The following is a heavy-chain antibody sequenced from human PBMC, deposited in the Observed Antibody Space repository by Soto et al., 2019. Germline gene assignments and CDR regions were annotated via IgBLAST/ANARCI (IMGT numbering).Heavy chain of an antibody. V-gene: IGHV3-7*01. J-gene: IGHJ4*02. CDR3: ARDSWGYCSGGSCYWSDY. CDR1: GFTFSSYW. Sequence: GGSLRLSCAASGFTFSSYWMSWVRQAPGKGLEWVANIKQDGSEKYYVDSVKGRFTISRDNAKNSLYLQMNSLRAEDTAVYYCARDSWGYCSGGSCYWSDYWGQGTLVTVSS. D-gene: IGHD2-15*01. CDR2: IKQDGSEK.